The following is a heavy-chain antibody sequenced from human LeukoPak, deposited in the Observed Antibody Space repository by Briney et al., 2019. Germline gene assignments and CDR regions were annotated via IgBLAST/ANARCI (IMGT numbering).Heavy chain of an antibody. Sequence: ASAKVSCKASGYTFTSYDINWVRQATGQGLEWMGWMNPNSGNTGYAQKFQGRVTMTRNTSISTAYMELSSLRSEDTAVYYCARGIRTAGTTQYWGQGTLVTVSS. V-gene: IGHV1-8*01. D-gene: IGHD1/OR15-1a*01. J-gene: IGHJ4*02. CDR1: GYTFTSYD. CDR2: MNPNSGNT. CDR3: ARGIRTAGTTQY.